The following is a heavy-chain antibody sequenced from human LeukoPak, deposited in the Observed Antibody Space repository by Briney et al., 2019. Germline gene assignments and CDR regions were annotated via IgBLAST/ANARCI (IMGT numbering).Heavy chain of an antibody. D-gene: IGHD3-22*01. J-gene: IGHJ4*02. CDR1: GFTFSSYW. CDR3: ARGYYDSNAQLFDY. CDR2: IKHDASEK. Sequence: GGSLRLSCAASGFTFSSYWTSWVRQAPGKGLEWVANIKHDASEKYFMESLKGRFTISRDNAKNPLYLQMNSLRAEDTAVYYCARGYYDSNAQLFDYWGQGTLVTVSS. V-gene: IGHV3-7*01.